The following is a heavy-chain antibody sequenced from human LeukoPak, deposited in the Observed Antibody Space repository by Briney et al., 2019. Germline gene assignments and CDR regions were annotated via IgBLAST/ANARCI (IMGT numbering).Heavy chain of an antibody. J-gene: IGHJ4*02. V-gene: IGHV3-23*01. CDR2: ISGSGGST. CDR1: GFTFSSYA. Sequence: GGSLRLSCAASGFTFSSYAMSWVRQAPGQGLAWVSAISGSGGSTYYADPVKGRFTISRDNSKNTLYLQMNSLRAEDTAVYYCAKSFCSSSWYVYWGQGTLVTVSS. CDR3: AKSFCSSSWYVY. D-gene: IGHD6-13*01.